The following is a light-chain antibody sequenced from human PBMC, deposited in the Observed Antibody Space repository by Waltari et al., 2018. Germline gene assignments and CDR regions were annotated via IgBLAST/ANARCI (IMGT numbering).Light chain of an antibody. J-gene: IGKJ1*01. CDR1: QSVSRY. CDR3: QHHVRLPAT. V-gene: IGKV3-20*01. Sequence: EIVLTQSPGTLSLSPGERATLSCRASQSVSRYLAWYQQKPGQAPRLLIYAASTRATGIPDRFSGSGSGTDCSLTISRLEPEDFAVYFCQHHVRLPATFGQGTKVEIK. CDR2: AAS.